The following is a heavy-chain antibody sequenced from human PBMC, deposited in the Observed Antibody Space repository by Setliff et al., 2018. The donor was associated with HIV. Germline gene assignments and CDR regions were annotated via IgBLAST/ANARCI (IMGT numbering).Heavy chain of an antibody. CDR3: ARGSDYGEYVDY. V-gene: IGHV4-31*03. CDR2: IYYSGST. Sequence: SETLSLTCTVSGASISSGGYYWTWIRQHPGKGLEWIGYIYYSGSTSYNSSLKSRVTISIDTSKNQFSLKLSSVTAADTAVYYCARGSDYGEYVDYWGKGTTVTVSS. J-gene: IGHJ6*04. CDR1: GASISSGGYY. D-gene: IGHD4-17*01.